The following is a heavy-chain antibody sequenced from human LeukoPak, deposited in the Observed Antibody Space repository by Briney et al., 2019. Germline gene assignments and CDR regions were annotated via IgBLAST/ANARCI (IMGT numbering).Heavy chain of an antibody. CDR3: AKDHSADGWPTFEY. D-gene: IGHD5-24*01. V-gene: IGHV3-23*01. CDR1: GFGVHTFA. Sequence: GGSLRLSCAVSGFGVHTFAMSWVRQAPGKGLEWLASITKYDGRLYYADSVRGRFTISRDTSQNELYLQMNSLRVDDSAIYYFAKDHSADGWPTFEYWGRGTLVTVSS. J-gene: IGHJ4*02. CDR2: ITKYDGRL.